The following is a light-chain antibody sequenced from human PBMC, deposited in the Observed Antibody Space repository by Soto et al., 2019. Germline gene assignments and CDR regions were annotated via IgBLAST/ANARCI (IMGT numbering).Light chain of an antibody. CDR3: QQLETYPIT. J-gene: IGKJ5*01. Sequence: DIQLTQSPSFLSASVGDRVTITCRASQGISSYLAWYQQKPGKAPKLLIYAASTLQSGVPSRFSGSGSGTEFTLTIISLQPEDFATYYCQQLETYPITFGQGTRLEIK. V-gene: IGKV1-9*01. CDR1: QGISSY. CDR2: AAS.